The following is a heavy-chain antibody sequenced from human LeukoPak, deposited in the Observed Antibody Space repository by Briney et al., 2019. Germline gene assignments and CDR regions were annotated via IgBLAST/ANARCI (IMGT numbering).Heavy chain of an antibody. V-gene: IGHV4-4*07. J-gene: IGHJ6*03. CDR2: ISTSGSP. Sequence: SETLSLTCSVSGGSISSYYWSWIRQPAGKGLEWIGRISTSGSPTYNPSLKSRGTMSVDTSKNQFSLNLSSVTAADTAIYYCARVGLGGGYSYYYMDVWGKGTTVTVSS. CDR1: GGSISSYY. D-gene: IGHD3-22*01. CDR3: ARVGLGGGYSYYYMDV.